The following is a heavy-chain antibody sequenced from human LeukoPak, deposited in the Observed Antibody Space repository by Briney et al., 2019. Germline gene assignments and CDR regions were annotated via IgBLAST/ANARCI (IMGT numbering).Heavy chain of an antibody. J-gene: IGHJ6*03. CDR2: ISYDGSNK. Sequence: PGGSLRLSCAASGFTFSSYAMHWVRQAPGKGLEWVAVISYDGSNKYYADSVKGRFTISRDNSKNTLYLQMSSLRAEDTAVYYCARAAGYCSGGSCSPSYYYYYMDVWGKGTTVTVSS. CDR1: GFTFSSYA. V-gene: IGHV3-30*04. CDR3: ARAAGYCSGGSCSPSYYYYYMDV. D-gene: IGHD2-15*01.